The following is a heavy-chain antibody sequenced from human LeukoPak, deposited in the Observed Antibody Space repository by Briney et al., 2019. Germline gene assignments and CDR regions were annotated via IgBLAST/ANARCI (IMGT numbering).Heavy chain of an antibody. CDR3: AKDPADYLLPYSRYIDL. V-gene: IGHV3-23*01. Sequence: GGSLRLSCAASGFTFSSYAMIWVRHAPGKGLEWVSAIIASGGNTYYPDSVKGRFTISRDNSKNTLYLQMNSLRPEDTAIYYCAKDPADYLLPYSRYIDLWGRGTMVTVSS. CDR1: GFTFSSYA. D-gene: IGHD2-15*01. CDR2: IIASGGNT. J-gene: IGHJ2*01.